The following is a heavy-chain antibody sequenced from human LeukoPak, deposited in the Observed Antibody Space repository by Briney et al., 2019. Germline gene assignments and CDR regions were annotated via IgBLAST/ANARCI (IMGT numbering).Heavy chain of an antibody. Sequence: GGSQRLSCAASGFTFSSYAMSWVRQAPGKGLEWVSSIFPSGGEIHYADSVRGRFTISRDNSKSTLSLQMNSLRAEDTAIYYCATYRQVLLPFESWGQGTLVTVSS. V-gene: IGHV3-23*01. J-gene: IGHJ4*02. CDR2: IFPSGGEI. D-gene: IGHD2-8*02. CDR3: ATYRQVLLPFES. CDR1: GFTFSSYA.